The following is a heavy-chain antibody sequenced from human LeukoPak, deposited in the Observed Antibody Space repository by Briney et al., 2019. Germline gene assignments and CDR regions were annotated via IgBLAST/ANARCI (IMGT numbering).Heavy chain of an antibody. Sequence: GGSLRLSCAASGFTFRDYDMHWVRQGPGRGLEWVSAIGIRDDTHYPDSVKGRFTISRENAKNSLYLQMNTLRDGDTAMYYCIRGGIRVSGIDAFDIWGQGTMVTVSS. CDR3: IRGGIRVSGIDAFDI. CDR2: IGIRDDT. D-gene: IGHD5/OR15-5a*01. J-gene: IGHJ3*02. CDR1: GFTFRDYD. V-gene: IGHV3-13*01.